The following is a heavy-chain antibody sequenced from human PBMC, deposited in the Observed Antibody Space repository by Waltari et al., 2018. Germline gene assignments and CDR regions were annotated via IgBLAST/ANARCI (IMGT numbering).Heavy chain of an antibody. V-gene: IGHV1-69*01. CDR2: IIPILVTA. CDR1: GGNFSSYA. D-gene: IGHD6-19*01. CDR3: ARRLAAVAGSPPDY. J-gene: IGHJ4*02. Sequence: QVQLVQSGAEVKKPGSSVKVSCKASGGNFSSYAISWVRQAPGQGLEGMGGIIPILVTANYAQKFQGRVTITADESTSTAYMELSSLRSEDTAVYYCARRLAAVAGSPPDYWGQGTLVTVSS.